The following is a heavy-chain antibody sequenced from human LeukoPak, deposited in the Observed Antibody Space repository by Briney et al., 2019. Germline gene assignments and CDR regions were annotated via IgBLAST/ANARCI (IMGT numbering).Heavy chain of an antibody. J-gene: IGHJ4*02. CDR1: GYTLTELS. D-gene: IGHD3-22*01. Sequence: ASVKVSCKVSGYTLTELSMHWVRQAPGKGLEWRGGFDPEDGETIYAQKFQGRVTMTEDTSTDTAYMELSSLRSEDTAVYYCATDPLSSGYDSSGYRFDYWGQGTLVTVSS. CDR3: ATDPLSSGYDSSGYRFDY. CDR2: FDPEDGET. V-gene: IGHV1-24*01.